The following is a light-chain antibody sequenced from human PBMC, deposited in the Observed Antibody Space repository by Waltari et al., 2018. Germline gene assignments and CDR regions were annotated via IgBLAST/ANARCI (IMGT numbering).Light chain of an antibody. J-gene: IGKJ3*01. CDR1: QDVTKS. V-gene: IGKV4-1*01. CDR2: WAS. Sequence: DSVKTQSPVCQGVSLGERDTINCKSSQDVTKSLSRYKQQPGQLPELLIHWASTRDSGVPDRFSGSGFVTDFTLTIRSLQAEDVAVYYCLQHYTTPFTFGPGTRLDI. CDR3: LQHYTTPFT.